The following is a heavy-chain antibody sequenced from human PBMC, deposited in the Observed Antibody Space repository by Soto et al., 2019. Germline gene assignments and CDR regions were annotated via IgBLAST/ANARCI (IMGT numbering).Heavy chain of an antibody. CDR3: VKATLPTAIKFGVDS. CDR2: ISHDGNQK. CDR1: GFTFSSYG. J-gene: IGHJ5*01. D-gene: IGHD2-2*01. Sequence: GGSLRLSCAASGFTFSSYGMHWVRQTPDKGLEWVAVISHDGNQKYYADFAKGRFTISRDNARNTLHLQMNSLRPEDTAFFYCVKATLPTAIKFGVDSRGQGTLVTVSS. V-gene: IGHV3-30*18.